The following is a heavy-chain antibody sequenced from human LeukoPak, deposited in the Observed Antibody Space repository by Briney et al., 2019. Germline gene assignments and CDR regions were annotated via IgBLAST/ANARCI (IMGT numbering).Heavy chain of an antibody. J-gene: IGHJ5*02. CDR3: ARSYCSSTSCYRKLRGQTNWFDP. Sequence: PSETLSLTCAVYGGSFSVYYWSWIRQPPGKGLEWIGEINHSGSTNYNPSLKSRVTISVDTSKNQFSLKLSSVTAADTAVYYCARSYCSSTSCYRKLRGQTNWFDPWGQGTLVTVSS. CDR2: INHSGST. V-gene: IGHV4-34*01. CDR1: GGSFSVYY. D-gene: IGHD2-2*01.